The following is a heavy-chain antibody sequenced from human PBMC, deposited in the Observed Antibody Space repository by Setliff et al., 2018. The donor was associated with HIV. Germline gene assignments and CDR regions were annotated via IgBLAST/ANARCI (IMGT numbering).Heavy chain of an antibody. CDR3: ARDFGGYCSSMSCPGLFDP. V-gene: IGHV1-69*05. J-gene: IGHJ5*02. Sequence: ASVKVSCKASGGTFSSYAISWVRQAPGQGLEWMGGIIPISGTVNYAQEFWGRVTITTHESTSTAYMVLSSLRSEDTAVYYCARDFGGYCSSMSCPGLFDPWGQGTLVTVSS. CDR1: GGTFSSYA. D-gene: IGHD2-2*01. CDR2: IIPISGTV.